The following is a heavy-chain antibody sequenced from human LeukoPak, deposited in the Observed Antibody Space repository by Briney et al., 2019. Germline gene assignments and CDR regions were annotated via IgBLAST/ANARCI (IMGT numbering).Heavy chain of an antibody. J-gene: IGHJ4*02. CDR2: ICYDGSNK. CDR1: GFTFSSYA. V-gene: IGHV3-33*01. D-gene: IGHD3-22*01. CDR3: ARGGGKSSGYFDF. Sequence: PGGSLRLSCAASGFTFSSYAMHGVRQAPGKGLEWVAVICYDGSNKYYADSVKGRFTISRDNSKNTLYLQMNSLRAEDTAVYYCARGGGKSSGYFDFWGQGTPVTVSS.